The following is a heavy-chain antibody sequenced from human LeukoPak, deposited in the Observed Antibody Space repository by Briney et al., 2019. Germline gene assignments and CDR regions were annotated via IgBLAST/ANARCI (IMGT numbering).Heavy chain of an antibody. CDR2: ISYDGSNK. V-gene: IGHV3-30-3*01. J-gene: IGHJ4*02. Sequence: QPGGSLRLSCAASGFTFSSYAMHWVRQAPGKGLEWVAVISYDGSNKYYVDSVKGRFTISRDNSKNTLYLQMNSLRAEDTAVYYCASLLLRGSYSDYWGQGTLVTVSS. D-gene: IGHD1-26*01. CDR3: ASLLLRGSYSDY. CDR1: GFTFSSYA.